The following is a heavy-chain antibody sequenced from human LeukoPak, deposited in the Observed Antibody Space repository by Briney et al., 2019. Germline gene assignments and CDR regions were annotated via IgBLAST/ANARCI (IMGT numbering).Heavy chain of an antibody. CDR2: IYYSGST. Sequence: SETLSLTCTVSGGSITGYYWSWIRQPPGKGLEWIGYIYYSGSTNYNPSLKSRVTISVDTSKNQFSLKLSSVTAADTAVYYCARHTLVAASSFDYWGQGTLVTVPS. J-gene: IGHJ4*02. D-gene: IGHD2-15*01. CDR1: GGSITGYY. V-gene: IGHV4-59*08. CDR3: ARHTLVAASSFDY.